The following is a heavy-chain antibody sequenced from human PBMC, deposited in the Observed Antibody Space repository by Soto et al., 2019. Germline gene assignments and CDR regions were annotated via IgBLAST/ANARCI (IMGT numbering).Heavy chain of an antibody. Sequence: SETLSLPCTVSGGSISSGDYYWSWIRQPPGKGLEWIGYIYYSGSTYYNPSLKSRVTISVDTSKNQFSLKLSSVTAADTAVYYCARATIVLVPAAMVSHWFDPWGQGTLVTVSS. V-gene: IGHV4-30-4*01. J-gene: IGHJ5*02. CDR1: GGSISSGDYY. CDR2: IYYSGST. D-gene: IGHD2-2*01. CDR3: ARATIVLVPAAMVSHWFDP.